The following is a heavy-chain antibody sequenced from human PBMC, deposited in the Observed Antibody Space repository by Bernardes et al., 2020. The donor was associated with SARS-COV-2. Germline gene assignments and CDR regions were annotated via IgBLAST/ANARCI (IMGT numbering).Heavy chain of an antibody. D-gene: IGHD3-10*01. CDR1: GGSISSGGYY. J-gene: IGHJ6*01. Sequence: SETLSLTCTVSGGSISSGGYYWSWIRQHPGKGLEWIGYIYYSGSTYYNPSLKSRVTISVATSKNQFSLKLSSVTAADTAVYYCARDGPGSIRWFGDYYGMDVWGQGTTITVSS. CDR3: ARDGPGSIRWFGDYYGMDV. CDR2: IYYSGST. V-gene: IGHV4-31*03.